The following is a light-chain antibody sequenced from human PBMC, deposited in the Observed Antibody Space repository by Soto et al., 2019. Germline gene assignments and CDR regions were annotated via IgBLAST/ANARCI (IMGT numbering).Light chain of an antibody. Sequence: EIVLTQSPDTLSLSPGERATLSCRASQSIRSERLAWYQQKPGQAPRLVIFDASNRASGMPERFSGSGSGTDFTLTISRLEPEDFAVYYCQQYGSSPQTFGQGTKV. CDR1: QSIRSER. J-gene: IGKJ1*01. V-gene: IGKV3-20*01. CDR3: QQYGSSPQT. CDR2: DAS.